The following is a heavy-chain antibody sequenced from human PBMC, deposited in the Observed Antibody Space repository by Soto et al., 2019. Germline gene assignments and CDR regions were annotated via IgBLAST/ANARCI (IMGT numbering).Heavy chain of an antibody. CDR2: ISFDGSNE. CDR3: ARPAATVIFYSGMDV. Sequence: PVGSLRLSCAASGFTFSDYAMHWVRQAPGKGLEWVAIISFDGSNEHYADSVQGRFTISRDNSENTLYLQMNSLRADDTAVYYCARPAATVIFYSGMDVWGQGTTVTVSS. D-gene: IGHD4-17*01. CDR1: GFTFSDYA. V-gene: IGHV3-30-3*01. J-gene: IGHJ6*02.